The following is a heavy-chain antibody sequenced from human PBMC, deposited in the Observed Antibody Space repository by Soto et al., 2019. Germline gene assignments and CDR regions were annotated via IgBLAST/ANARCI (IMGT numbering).Heavy chain of an antibody. CDR1: GFTFSNYA. J-gene: IGHJ4*02. CDR2: ITSSGGSR. V-gene: IGHV3-23*04. Sequence: EVQLVESGGGLVQPGGSLRLSCAASGFTFSNYAMAWVRQAPGKGLEWVSTITSSGGSRDYADSVKGRFTISRDNSKNTLYLQMNSLRAEDTAVYYCAKKGYYDTSGYPIRYFDYWGQGTLVTVSS. CDR3: AKKGYYDTSGYPIRYFDY. D-gene: IGHD3-22*01.